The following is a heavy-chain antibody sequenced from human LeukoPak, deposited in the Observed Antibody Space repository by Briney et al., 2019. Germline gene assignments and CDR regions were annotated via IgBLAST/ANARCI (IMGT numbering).Heavy chain of an antibody. D-gene: IGHD3-22*01. J-gene: IGHJ6*02. CDR2: ISAYNGNT. V-gene: IGHV1-18*01. Sequence: ASVKVSCKASGYTFTSYGISWVRQAPGQGLEWMGWISAYNGNTNYAQKLQGRVTMTADTSTSTAYMALRSLRSDDTAVYYCARERSPHYYDSSGYYQCYYGMDVWGQGTTVTVSS. CDR3: ARERSPHYYDSSGYYQCYYGMDV. CDR1: GYTFTSYG.